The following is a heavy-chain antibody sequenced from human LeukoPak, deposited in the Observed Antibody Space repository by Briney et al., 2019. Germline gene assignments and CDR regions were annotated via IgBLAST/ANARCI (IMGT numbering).Heavy chain of an antibody. J-gene: IGHJ4*02. CDR2: IKSDGSEK. D-gene: IGHD5-24*01. CDR1: EFTFSSNW. CDR3: ASGSGWRQLY. Sequence: GGSLRLSRVVSEFTFSSNWMNWVRQAPGKGLEWVANIKSDGSEKYYADSVKGRFTISRDNAKNSLYLQMNSLKAEDTAVYYCASGSGWRQLYWGQGTLVTVSP. V-gene: IGHV3-7*01.